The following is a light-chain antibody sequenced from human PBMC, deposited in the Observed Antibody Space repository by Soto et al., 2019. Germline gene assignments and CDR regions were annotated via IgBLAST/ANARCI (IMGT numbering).Light chain of an antibody. CDR1: QSVGSY. CDR2: DAS. J-gene: IGKJ3*01. CDR3: QQLSHWPFT. Sequence: EIVLTQSPATLSLSPGERATLSCRASQSVGSYLAWYQQKPGQAPRLLIYDASKRATGIPARFSGSGSGTDFTLTISSLEPEDFALYYCQQLSHWPFTFGPGTKEDIK. V-gene: IGKV3-11*01.